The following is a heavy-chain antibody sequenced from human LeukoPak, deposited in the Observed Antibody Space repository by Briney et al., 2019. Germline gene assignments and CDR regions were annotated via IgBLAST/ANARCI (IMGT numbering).Heavy chain of an antibody. Sequence: GESLKISCKGSGYSFTSYWIAWVRQMPGKGLEWMGIIYPGESDTRYSPSFQGQVTISADKSTSTAYLQWSSLKASDTAMYYCARRSYYFGSGSYYNVGDWFDPWGQGTQVTVSS. V-gene: IGHV5-51*01. CDR3: ARRSYYFGSGSYYNVGDWFDP. D-gene: IGHD3-10*01. CDR1: GYSFTSYW. J-gene: IGHJ5*02. CDR2: IYPGESDT.